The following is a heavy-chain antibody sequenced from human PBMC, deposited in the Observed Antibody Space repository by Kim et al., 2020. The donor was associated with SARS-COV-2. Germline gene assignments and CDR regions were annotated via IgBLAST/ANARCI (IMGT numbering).Heavy chain of an antibody. J-gene: IGHJ5*02. V-gene: IGHV6-1*01. CDR2: TYYRSKWYY. CDR3: ARDRGTSGMPGWFDP. Sequence: SQTLSLTCAISGDSVSSNSAAWNWLRQSPSRGLEWLARTYYRSKWYYAYAVSVKSRITITPDTSKNQFSLQLNSVTPEDTAVYYCARDRGTSGMPGWFDPWGQDTLVTVSS. CDR1: GDSVSSNSAA. D-gene: IGHD1-1*01.